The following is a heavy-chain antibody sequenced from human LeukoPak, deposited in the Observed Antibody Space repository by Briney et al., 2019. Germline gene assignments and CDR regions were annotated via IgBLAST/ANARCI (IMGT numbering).Heavy chain of an antibody. V-gene: IGHV1-69*05. CDR2: IIPIFGTA. J-gene: IGHJ4*02. CDR3: ARVAAVAGTGNDY. D-gene: IGHD6-19*01. Sequence: SVKVSCKASGGTFSSYAISWVRQAPGQGLEWMGGIIPIFGTANYAQKFQGRVTITTDESTSTAYMELSSLRSEDTAVYYCARVAAVAGTGNDYWGQGTLVTVSS. CDR1: GGTFSSYA.